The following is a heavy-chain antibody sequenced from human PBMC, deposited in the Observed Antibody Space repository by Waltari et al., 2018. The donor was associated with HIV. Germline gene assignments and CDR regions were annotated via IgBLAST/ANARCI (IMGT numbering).Heavy chain of an antibody. Sequence: QVQMVQSGAEVKKHGASVKVACKVSGYTLTELSMHWVRQAPGKGLEWMGGFVPEDAETIYAQKFQGRATMTEDTSTDTAYMELSSLRSEDTALYYCATAQICSTTSCYDYWGQGTLVTVSS. CDR3: ATAQICSTTSCYDY. D-gene: IGHD2-2*01. V-gene: IGHV1-24*01. J-gene: IGHJ4*02. CDR1: GYTLTELS. CDR2: FVPEDAET.